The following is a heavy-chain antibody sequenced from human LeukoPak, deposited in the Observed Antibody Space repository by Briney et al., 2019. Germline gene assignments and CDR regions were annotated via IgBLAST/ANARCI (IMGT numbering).Heavy chain of an antibody. Sequence: GGSLILSCAASGFSFDDYAMHWVRQAPGKGLEWVSLITWDGGSTYYRDSVKGRFTISRDNSKNSLYLQMNSLRGEDTALYYCAKGASMGYSGYDFLDYHYMDVWGKGTTVTV. J-gene: IGHJ6*03. V-gene: IGHV3-43D*03. CDR2: ITWDGGST. CDR1: GFSFDDYA. CDR3: AKGASMGYSGYDFLDYHYMDV. D-gene: IGHD5-12*01.